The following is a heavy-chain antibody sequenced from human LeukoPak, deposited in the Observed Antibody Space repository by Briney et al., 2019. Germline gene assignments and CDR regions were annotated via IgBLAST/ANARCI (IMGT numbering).Heavy chain of an antibody. D-gene: IGHD5-12*01. CDR2: IYYSGST. CDR1: GGSISSYY. CDR3: ARVRDIVATTGGYFDY. V-gene: IGHV4-59*01. Sequence: SETLSLTCTVSGGSISSYYWSWIRQPPGKGLEWIGYIYYSGSTNYNPSLKSRVTISVDASKNQFSLKLSSVTAADTAVYYCARVRDIVATTGGYFDYWGQGTLVTVSS. J-gene: IGHJ4*02.